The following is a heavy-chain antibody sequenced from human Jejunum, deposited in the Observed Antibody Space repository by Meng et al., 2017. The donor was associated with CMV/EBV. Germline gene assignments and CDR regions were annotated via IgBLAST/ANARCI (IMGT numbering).Heavy chain of an antibody. CDR3: ARAPSGTSDYYHYDF. D-gene: IGHD3-10*01. CDR2: IYPDDSDI. Sequence: YAFSTSWIAWMRQLPGKGLEWVVIIYPDDSDIKYSPSFQGQVTISADQSINTAYLQWNSLKASDTAMYYCARAPSGTSDYYHYDFWGQGTQVTVSS. V-gene: IGHV5-51*01. J-gene: IGHJ4*02. CDR1: YAFSTSW.